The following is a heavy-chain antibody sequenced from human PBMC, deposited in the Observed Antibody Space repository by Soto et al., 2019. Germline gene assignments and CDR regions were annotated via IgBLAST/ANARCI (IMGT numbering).Heavy chain of an antibody. V-gene: IGHV4-31*03. CDR2: IYYSGST. D-gene: IGHD6-13*01. J-gene: IGHJ4*02. Sequence: QVQLQESGPGLMKPSQTLSLTCSVSGGSVSSAGYYWTWIRQHPGKGLEWIGYIYYSGSTYYNPSLKSRVIISIGASENQFSLMLNSVTAADTAVYYCARGIFLATAAAYFDFWGQGTLVTVSS. CDR3: ARGIFLATAAAYFDF. CDR1: GGSVSSAGYY.